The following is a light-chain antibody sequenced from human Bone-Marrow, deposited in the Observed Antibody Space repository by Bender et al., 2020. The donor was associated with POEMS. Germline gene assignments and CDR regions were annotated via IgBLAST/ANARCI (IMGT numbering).Light chain of an antibody. Sequence: QSVLTQPPSASGTPGQRGTISCSGGSSNIGAHAVNWYQHLPGTAPKLLIYSSHRRPSEVPDRFSGSRSGTSASLAISGLQSEDEADYYCAVWDDSLNGWVFGRGTNLTVL. J-gene: IGLJ3*02. CDR2: SSH. CDR1: SSNIGAHA. CDR3: AVWDDSLNGWV. V-gene: IGLV1-44*01.